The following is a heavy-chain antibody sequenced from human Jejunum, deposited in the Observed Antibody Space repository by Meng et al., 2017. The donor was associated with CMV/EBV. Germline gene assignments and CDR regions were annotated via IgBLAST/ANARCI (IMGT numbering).Heavy chain of an antibody. CDR3: SRVHPYYFGMDV. J-gene: IGHJ6*02. CDR1: GFTFSSYD. CDR2: IGVTGAT. Sequence: CAASGFTFSSYDMHWVRQATGKGLEWVSNIGVTGATSYVGSVKGRFTISRETAKNSLYLQMNSLRAGDTAVYYCSRVHPYYFGMDVWGQGTTVTVSS. V-gene: IGHV3-13*01.